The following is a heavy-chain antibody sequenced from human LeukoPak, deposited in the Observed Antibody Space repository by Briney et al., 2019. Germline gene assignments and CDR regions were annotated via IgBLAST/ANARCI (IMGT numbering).Heavy chain of an antibody. D-gene: IGHD4-17*01. Sequence: PGGSLRLSCAASGFTFSSYGMHWVRQAPGKGLEWVAVISYDGSNKYYADSVKGRFTISRDNSKNTLYLQMNSLRPEDTALYYCAKDRDNYGAFDYWGQGTLVTVSS. J-gene: IGHJ4*02. CDR1: GFTFSSYG. CDR2: ISYDGSNK. V-gene: IGHV3-30*18. CDR3: AKDRDNYGAFDY.